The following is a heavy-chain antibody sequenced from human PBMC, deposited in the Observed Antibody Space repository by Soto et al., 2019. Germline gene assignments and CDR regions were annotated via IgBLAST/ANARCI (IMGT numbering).Heavy chain of an antibody. Sequence: GVLRLSCVTSGFTVSSNYMSWVRQAPGKGLEWVSVIFSGGSTYYADSVKGRFTISRHNSKNTLYLQMNSLRAEDTAVYYCASTYYYDSSGYLDVWGQGTTVTVSS. CDR1: GFTVSSNY. J-gene: IGHJ6*02. CDR2: IFSGGST. CDR3: ASTYYYDSSGYLDV. D-gene: IGHD3-22*01. V-gene: IGHV3-53*04.